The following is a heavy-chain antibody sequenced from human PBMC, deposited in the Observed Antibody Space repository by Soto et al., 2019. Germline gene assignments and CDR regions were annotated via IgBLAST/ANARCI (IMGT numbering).Heavy chain of an antibody. J-gene: IGHJ4*02. CDR1: GFTFSNHW. CDR2: IKTDGSTT. Sequence: EVQLVESGGGLVQPGESLRLSCEASGFTFSNHWMHWVRQAPGKGPVWVARIKTDGSTTNYADYVKGRFTVSRDNAKNTLFLQMNSLRVEDTAVYHCARNWNGVDYWGQGTLVTVSS. V-gene: IGHV3-74*01. CDR3: ARNWNGVDY. D-gene: IGHD1-1*01.